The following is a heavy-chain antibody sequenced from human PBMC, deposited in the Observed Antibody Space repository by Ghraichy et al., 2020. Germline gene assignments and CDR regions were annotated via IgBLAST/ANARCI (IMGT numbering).Heavy chain of an antibody. Sequence: SETLSLTCTVSGGSISSYYWSWIRQPPGKGLEWIGYIYYSGSTNYNPSLKSRVTISVDTSKNQFSLKLSSVTAADTAVFYCAREGHKQDENGVPALGAYYYYGMDVWGQGTTVTVSS. CDR3: AREGHKQDENGVPALGAYYYYGMDV. J-gene: IGHJ6*02. CDR1: GGSISSYY. CDR2: IYYSGST. D-gene: IGHD2-2*01. V-gene: IGHV4-59*01.